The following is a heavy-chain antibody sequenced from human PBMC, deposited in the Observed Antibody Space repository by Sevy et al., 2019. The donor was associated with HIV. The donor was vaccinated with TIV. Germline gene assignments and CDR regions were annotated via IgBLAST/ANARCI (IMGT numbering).Heavy chain of an antibody. CDR2: ISPMNGDT. J-gene: IGHJ4*02. V-gene: IGHV1-2*06. CDR3: ARAYCSDGSCYEGAY. D-gene: IGHD2-15*01. CDR1: GYTFTGYY. Sequence: ASVKVSCKASGYTFTGYYIHWVRQAPGQGLEWMGRISPMNGDTDYAQKFQGRVTMTRETSISAPYLDVTRLRSDDTATYYCARAYCSDGSCYEGAYWGQGTLVTVSS.